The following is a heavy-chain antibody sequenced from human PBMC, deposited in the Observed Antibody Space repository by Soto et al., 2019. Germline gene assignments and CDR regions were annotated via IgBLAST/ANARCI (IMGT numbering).Heavy chain of an antibody. CDR2: IRSKANSYAT. J-gene: IGHJ6*02. CDR1: GFTFSGSA. V-gene: IGHV3-73*01. D-gene: IGHD4-17*01. CDR3: TRVTTVTTSLYYYYYYGMDV. Sequence: EVQLVESGGGLVQPGGSLKLSCAASGFTFSGSAMHWVRQASGKGLEWVGRIRSKANSYATAYAASVKGRFTISRDDSKNTAYLQMNSLKPEDTAVYYCTRVTTVTTSLYYYYYYGMDVWGQGTTVTLSS.